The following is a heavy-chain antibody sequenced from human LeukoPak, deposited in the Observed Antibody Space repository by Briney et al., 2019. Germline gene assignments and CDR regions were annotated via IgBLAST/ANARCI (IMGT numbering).Heavy chain of an antibody. V-gene: IGHV1-46*01. CDR3: ARALKGLRLGELSAY. J-gene: IGHJ4*02. Sequence: ASVKVSCKASGYTFTSYYMHWVRQAPGQGLEWMGIINPSGGSTSYAQKFQGRVTMTRDMSTSTVYMELSSLRSEDTAVYYCARALKGLRLGELSAYWGQGTLVTVSS. CDR1: GYTFTSYY. CDR2: INPSGGST. D-gene: IGHD3-16*02.